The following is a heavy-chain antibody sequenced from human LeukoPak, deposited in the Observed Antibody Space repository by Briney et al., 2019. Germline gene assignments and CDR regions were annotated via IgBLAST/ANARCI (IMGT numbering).Heavy chain of an antibody. D-gene: IGHD3-10*01. Sequence: SETLSLTCTVSGGSISSYYWSWVRQPPGKGLEWIGYIYYSGSTNYNPSFKSRVTISVDTSKNQFSLKLSSVTAADTAVYYCARGSRGSADDAFDIWGQGTMVTVSS. CDR2: IYYSGST. J-gene: IGHJ3*02. V-gene: IGHV4-59*01. CDR3: ARGSRGSADDAFDI. CDR1: GGSISSYY.